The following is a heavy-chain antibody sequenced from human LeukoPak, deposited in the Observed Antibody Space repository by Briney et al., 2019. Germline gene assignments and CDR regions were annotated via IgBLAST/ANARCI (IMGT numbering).Heavy chain of an antibody. D-gene: IGHD1-20*01. V-gene: IGHV3-21*01. Sequence: GGSLRLSCAASGFTFSSYSMNWVRQAPGKGLEWVSSISSSSSYISYADSVKGRFTISRDNSKNTLYLQMNSLRAEDTAVYYCASRPITGRLAYWGQGTLVAVSS. CDR1: GFTFSSYS. J-gene: IGHJ4*02. CDR2: ISSSSSYI. CDR3: ASRPITGRLAY.